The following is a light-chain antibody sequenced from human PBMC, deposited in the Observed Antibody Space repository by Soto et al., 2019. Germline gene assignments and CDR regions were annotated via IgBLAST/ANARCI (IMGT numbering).Light chain of an antibody. CDR3: QQYGESLYN. Sequence: EAVLTQSPGTLSLSPGERATLSCRASQSVRSSYLAWYQQRPGQAPRLLIYGASSRATGIPDRFSGSGSGKDFNLTISRVEPEDFAVYYCQQYGESLYNFGQGPKLKIK. V-gene: IGKV3-20*01. J-gene: IGKJ2*01. CDR2: GAS. CDR1: QSVRSSY.